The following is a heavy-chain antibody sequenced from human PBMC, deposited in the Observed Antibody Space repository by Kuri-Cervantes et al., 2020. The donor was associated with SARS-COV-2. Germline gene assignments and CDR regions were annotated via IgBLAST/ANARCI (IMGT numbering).Heavy chain of an antibody. CDR1: GGSFSGYY. CDR3: ARSIISHQIYYYYYYMDV. Sequence: SETLSLTCAVYGGSFSGYYWSWIRQPPGKGLEWIGEINHSGSTNYNPSLKSRVTISVDTSKNQFSLKLSSVTAADTAVYYCARSIISHQIYYYYYYMDVWGKGTTVTVSS. D-gene: IGHD1-14*01. V-gene: IGHV4-34*01. J-gene: IGHJ6*03. CDR2: INHSGST.